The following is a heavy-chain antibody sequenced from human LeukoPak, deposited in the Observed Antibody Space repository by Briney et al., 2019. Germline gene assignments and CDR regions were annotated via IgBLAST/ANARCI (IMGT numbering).Heavy chain of an antibody. D-gene: IGHD2-2*01. CDR3: ARDLCSSTSCSPVGDDYGMDV. CDR1: GYTFTSYG. Sequence: ASVKVSCKASGYTFTSYGISWVRQAPGQGLEWMGIINPTDGSTAYAQKFQGRVTMTRDTSTSTVYMELSSLRSEDTAVYYCARDLCSSTSCSPVGDDYGMDVWGQGTTVTVSS. V-gene: IGHV1-46*01. CDR2: INPTDGST. J-gene: IGHJ6*02.